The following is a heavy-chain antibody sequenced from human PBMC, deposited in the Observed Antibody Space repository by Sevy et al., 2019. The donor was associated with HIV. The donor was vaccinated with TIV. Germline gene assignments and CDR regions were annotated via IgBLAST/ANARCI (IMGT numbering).Heavy chain of an antibody. Sequence: GGSLRLSCAASGFTFSSYGMHWVHQAPGKGLEWVAVIRYDGSNKYYADSVKGRFTISRDNSKNTLYLQMNSLRAEDTTVYYCARDQLLWFGGLLPSEANFDYWGQGTLVTVSS. CDR2: IRYDGSNK. V-gene: IGHV3-33*01. J-gene: IGHJ4*02. CDR1: GFTFSSYG. CDR3: ARDQLLWFGGLLPSEANFDY. D-gene: IGHD3-10*01.